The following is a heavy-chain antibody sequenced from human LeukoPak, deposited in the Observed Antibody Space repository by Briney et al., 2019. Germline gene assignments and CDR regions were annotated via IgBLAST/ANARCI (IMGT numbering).Heavy chain of an antibody. J-gene: IGHJ4*02. CDR3: ARAVGSGPGGHFDY. CDR1: GFTFSNYE. Sequence: PGGSLRLSCAASGFTFSNYEMNWVRQAPGKGLEWVSYISGSGGTIYNADSVEGRFTISRDNGKNSLYLQMNILRAEDTAVYYCARAVGSGPGGHFDYWGQGTLVTVSS. CDR2: ISGSGGTI. D-gene: IGHD6-19*01. V-gene: IGHV3-48*03.